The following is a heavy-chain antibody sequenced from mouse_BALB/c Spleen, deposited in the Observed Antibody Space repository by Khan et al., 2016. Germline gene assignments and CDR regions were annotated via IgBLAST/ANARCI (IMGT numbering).Heavy chain of an antibody. Sequence: EVELVESGGGLVQPGGSLRLSCTTSGFTFTDYYMSWVRQPPGEAREWLGFARNKANGYTTEYSASVKGRFTISRDNSQSILYLQMNTLRPEDSATYYCARDLNDYYYWYLDVWGAGTTVTVSS. CDR1: GFTFTDYY. CDR3: ARDLNDYYYWYLDV. J-gene: IGHJ1*01. V-gene: IGHV7-3*02. D-gene: IGHD2-4*01. CDR2: ARNKANGYTT.